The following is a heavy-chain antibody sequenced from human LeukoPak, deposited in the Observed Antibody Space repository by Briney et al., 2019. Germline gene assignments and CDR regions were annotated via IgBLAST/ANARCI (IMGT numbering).Heavy chain of an antibody. CDR2: ISSSSSYI. Sequence: GGSLRLSCAASGFTFSSYSMNWVRQAPGKGLEWVSSISSSSSYIYYADSVKGRFTISRDNAKNSLYLQMNSLRAEDTAVYYCATSGRYYYDSSGYYGLMFENYWGQGTLVTVSS. V-gene: IGHV3-21*01. J-gene: IGHJ4*02. D-gene: IGHD3-22*01. CDR1: GFTFSSYS. CDR3: ATSGRYYYDSSGYYGLMFENY.